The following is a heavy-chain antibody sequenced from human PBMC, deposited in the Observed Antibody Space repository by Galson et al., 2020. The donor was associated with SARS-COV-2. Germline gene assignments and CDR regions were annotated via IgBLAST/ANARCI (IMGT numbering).Heavy chain of an antibody. CDR1: GFTFSDYY. V-gene: IGHV3-11*01. CDR3: ARDEADYYDSSGYSVDY. Sequence: GGSLRLSCAASGFTFSDYYMSWIRQAPGKGLEWFSYISISGSTIYYADSVRGRLTCSRDNAKNSLYLKMTGLRAEDTAVYYCARDEADYYDSSGYSVDYWGRGPLVTVA. D-gene: IGHD3-22*01. J-gene: IGHJ4*02. CDR2: ISISGSTI.